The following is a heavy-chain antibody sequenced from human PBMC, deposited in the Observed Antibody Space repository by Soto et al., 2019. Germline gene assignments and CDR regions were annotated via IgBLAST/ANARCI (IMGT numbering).Heavy chain of an antibody. Sequence: EVQLLESGGGLVQPGGSLRLSCAASGFTFSSYAMSWVRQAPGKGLEWVSAISGSGGSTYYADSVKGRFTISRDNSKNTLYLQMNRLRAEDTAVYYGARRGGSGWFTYYYGMDGWGQGTTVTVSS. V-gene: IGHV3-23*01. CDR2: ISGSGGST. CDR1: GFTFSSYA. CDR3: ARRGGSGWFTYYYGMDG. J-gene: IGHJ6*02. D-gene: IGHD6-19*01.